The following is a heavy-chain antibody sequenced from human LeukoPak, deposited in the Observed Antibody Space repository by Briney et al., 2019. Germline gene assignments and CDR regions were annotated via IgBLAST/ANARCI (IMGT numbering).Heavy chain of an antibody. CDR1: GGSISSYY. D-gene: IGHD3-3*01. Sequence: SETLSLTGTVSGGSISSYYWSWIRQPAGKGLEWIGCIYTSGSTNYNPSLKSRVTMSVDTSKNQFSLKLSSVTAADTAVYYCARDRPEDDFWSGYYSDYWGQGTLVTVSS. V-gene: IGHV4-4*07. CDR2: IYTSGST. J-gene: IGHJ4*02. CDR3: ARDRPEDDFWSGYYSDY.